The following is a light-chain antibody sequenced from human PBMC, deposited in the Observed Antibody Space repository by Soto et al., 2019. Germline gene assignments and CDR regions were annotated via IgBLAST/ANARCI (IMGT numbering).Light chain of an antibody. CDR2: DVS. CDR3: SSYTSSSTLYV. Sequence: QSAVTQPASVSGSPGQSITISCTGTSSDVGGYNYVSWYQQHPGKAPKLMIYDVSNRPSGVSNRFSGSKSGNTASLTSSGLQAEDEADYYCSSYTSSSTLYVFGTGTKVTVL. J-gene: IGLJ1*01. V-gene: IGLV2-14*01. CDR1: SSDVGGYNY.